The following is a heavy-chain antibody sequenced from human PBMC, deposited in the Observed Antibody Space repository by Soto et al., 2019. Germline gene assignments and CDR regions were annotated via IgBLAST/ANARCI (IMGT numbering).Heavy chain of an antibody. Sequence: GESLKISCRASGYSFTTHWIGWVRQMPGKGLEWMGIIYPGDSDARYSPSFQGQVTFSADKSITTAYLQWSSLKASDTAMYYCARCSSDFYKSLDYWGQGTLVTVSS. CDR1: GYSFTTHW. CDR2: IYPGDSDA. J-gene: IGHJ4*02. V-gene: IGHV5-51*01. D-gene: IGHD3-3*01. CDR3: ARCSSDFYKSLDY.